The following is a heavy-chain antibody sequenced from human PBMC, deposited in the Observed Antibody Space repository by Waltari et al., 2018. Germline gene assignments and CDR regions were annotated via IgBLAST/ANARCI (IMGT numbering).Heavy chain of an antibody. Sequence: EVQLVESGGGLVQPGGSLRLSCAASGFTFNSYAMNWVRQAPGEGPEWVSTISCNGGSRYYADSVEGRFTIARDKSRNTVYLQMSSLRAEDTAIYYCAKAHWDYGNYYYYYMDGWGNGTTVIVFS. CDR2: ISCNGGSR. CDR3: AKAHWDYGNYYYYYMDG. V-gene: IGHV3-23*04. J-gene: IGHJ6*03. D-gene: IGHD1-7*01. CDR1: GFTFNSYA.